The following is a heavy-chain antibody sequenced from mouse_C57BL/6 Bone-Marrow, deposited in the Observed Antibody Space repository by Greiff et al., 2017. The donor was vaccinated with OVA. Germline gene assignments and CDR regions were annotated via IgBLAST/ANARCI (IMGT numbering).Heavy chain of an antibody. CDR1: GFNIKDYY. Sequence: VQLQQSGAELVKPGASVKLSCTASGFNIKDYYMHWVKQRTEQGLEWIGRIDPEDGETKYAPKFQGKATITAEPSSNTAYLQLSSLTSEDTAVYYCAREGLYYGSSYGLWYFDVWGTGTTVTVSS. V-gene: IGHV14-2*01. CDR2: IDPEDGET. D-gene: IGHD1-1*01. J-gene: IGHJ1*03. CDR3: AREGLYYGSSYGLWYFDV.